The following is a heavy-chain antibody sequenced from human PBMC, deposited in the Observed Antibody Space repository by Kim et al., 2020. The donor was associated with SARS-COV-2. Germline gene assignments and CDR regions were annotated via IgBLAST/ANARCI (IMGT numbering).Heavy chain of an antibody. J-gene: IGHJ2*01. CDR3: ARPFRGVTYWYFDL. CDR2: IIPIFGTA. D-gene: IGHD3-10*01. CDR1: GGTFSSYA. Sequence: SVKVSCKASGGTFSSYAISWVRQAPGQGLEWMGGIIPIFGTANYAQKFQGRVTITADESTSTAYMELSSLRSEDTAVYYCARPFRGVTYWYFDLWGRGTLVTVSS. V-gene: IGHV1-69*13.